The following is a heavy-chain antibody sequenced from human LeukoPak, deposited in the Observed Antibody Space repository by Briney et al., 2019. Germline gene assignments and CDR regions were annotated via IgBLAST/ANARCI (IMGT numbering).Heavy chain of an antibody. Sequence: GGSLRLSCTASGFAFSSYAMSWVRQAPGKGLEWVSGLSASGGITYYADSVKGRFTISRDNSKNKLYLQMNSLRAEDTAVYYCAKTSGATPYYYYMDVWGKGDTVTVSS. CDR2: LSASGGIT. CDR3: AKTSGATPYYYYMDV. D-gene: IGHD3-10*01. J-gene: IGHJ6*03. CDR1: GFAFSSYA. V-gene: IGHV3-23*01.